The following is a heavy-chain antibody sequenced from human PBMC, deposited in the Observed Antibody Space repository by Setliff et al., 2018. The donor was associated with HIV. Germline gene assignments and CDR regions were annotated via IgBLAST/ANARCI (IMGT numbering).Heavy chain of an antibody. Sequence: LRLSCAASGFAFSTYAMHWVRQAPGKGLVWVSRSGPDGSDTNYADFVKGRFIISRDNARNMLYLQPNSLRAEDTAVYYCAANIMGLSPEDFWGQGTLVTVSS. V-gene: IGHV3-74*01. D-gene: IGHD1-26*01. CDR1: GFAFSTYA. CDR2: SGPDGSDT. J-gene: IGHJ4*02. CDR3: AANIMGLSPEDF.